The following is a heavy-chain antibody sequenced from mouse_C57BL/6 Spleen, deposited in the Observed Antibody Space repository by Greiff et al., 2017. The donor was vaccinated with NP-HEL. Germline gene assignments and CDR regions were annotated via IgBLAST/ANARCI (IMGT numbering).Heavy chain of an antibody. V-gene: IGHV1-72*01. CDR1: GYTFTSYW. Sequence: QVQLQQPGAELVKPGASVKLSCKASGYTFTSYWMHWVKQRPGRGLEWIGRIDPNSGGTKYNEKFKSKATLTVDKPSSTAYMQLSSLTSEDSAVYYCALITTVVAKDYFDDWGQGTTLTVSS. CDR2: IDPNSGGT. D-gene: IGHD1-1*01. J-gene: IGHJ2*01. CDR3: ALITTVVAKDYFDD.